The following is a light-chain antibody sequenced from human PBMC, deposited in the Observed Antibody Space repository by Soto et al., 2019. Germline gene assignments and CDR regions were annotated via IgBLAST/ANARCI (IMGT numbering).Light chain of an antibody. J-gene: IGLJ1*01. CDR2: DNN. CDR1: GSNIGNNY. CDR3: GTWDSSLSADV. Sequence: QSVLTQPPSVSAAPGQKGTISCSGSGSNIGNNYVSWYQQLPGTAPKLLIYDNNKRPSGIPDRFSGSKSGTSATLGITGLQTGDEADYYCGTWDSSLSADVFGTGTKVTVL. V-gene: IGLV1-51*01.